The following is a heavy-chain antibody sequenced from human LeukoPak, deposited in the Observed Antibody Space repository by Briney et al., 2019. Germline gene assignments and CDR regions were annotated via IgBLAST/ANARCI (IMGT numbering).Heavy chain of an antibody. CDR1: GFTFNKYA. J-gene: IGHJ4*02. CDR2: LSGSGGTT. Sequence: PGGSLRLSCAASGFTFNKYAMSWVRQAPGKGLEWVSSLSGSGGTTYYADSVKGRFTISRDNSKNTVYLKMNSLRAGDTAVYYCAKDPYGTRYFDYWGQGSLVTVSS. D-gene: IGHD2-2*01. V-gene: IGHV3-23*01. CDR3: AKDPYGTRYFDY.